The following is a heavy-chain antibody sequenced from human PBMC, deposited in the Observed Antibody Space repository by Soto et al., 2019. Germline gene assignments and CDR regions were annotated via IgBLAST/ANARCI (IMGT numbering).Heavy chain of an antibody. V-gene: IGHV4-4*02. CDR1: GGSITSNW. J-gene: IGHJ4*02. D-gene: IGHD2-21*01. Sequence: QVQLQESGPGLMKPSGTLSLTCAVSGGSITSNWWSWVRQPPGKGLEWIAEIFHTGSANYNPSLMGRLTISMDKSRNHLSLNLNSVTAADTAVYYCGRHIAVSGTRGFDHWGQGTLVTVSS. CDR3: GRHIAVSGTRGFDH. CDR2: IFHTGSA.